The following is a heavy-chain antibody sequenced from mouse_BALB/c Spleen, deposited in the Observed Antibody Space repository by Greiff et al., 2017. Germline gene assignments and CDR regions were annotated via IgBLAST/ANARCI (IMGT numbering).Heavy chain of an antibody. CDR3: VREEGRYYGGGYAWCAY. CDR2: IRSKSNNYAT. Sequence: EVQGVESGGGLVQPKGSLKLSCAASGFTFNTYAMNWVRQAPGKGLEWVARIRSKSNNYATYYADSVKDRFTISRDDSQSMLYLQMNNLKTEDTAMYFCVREEGRYYGGGYAWCAYRGQGSLVTVSA. J-gene: IGHJ3*01. D-gene: IGHD1-1*01. CDR1: GFTFNTYA. V-gene: IGHV10-1*02.